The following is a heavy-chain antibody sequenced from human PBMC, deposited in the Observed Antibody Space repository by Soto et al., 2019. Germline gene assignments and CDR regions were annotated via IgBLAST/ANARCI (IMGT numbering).Heavy chain of an antibody. D-gene: IGHD3-22*01. CDR3: ARLGGSIDYYDSSGLYGMGV. Sequence: ASVKVSCKASGYTFTGYYMHWVRQAPGQGLEWMGWINPNSGGTNYAQKFQGWVTMTRDTSISTAYMELSRLRSDDTAVYYCARLGGSIDYYDSSGLYGMGVWGQGTTVTVSS. V-gene: IGHV1-2*04. CDR1: GYTFTGYY. CDR2: INPNSGGT. J-gene: IGHJ6*02.